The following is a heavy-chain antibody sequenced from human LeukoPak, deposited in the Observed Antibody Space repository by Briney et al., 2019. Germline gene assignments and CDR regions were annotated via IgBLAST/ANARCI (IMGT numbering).Heavy chain of an antibody. J-gene: IGHJ4*02. CDR2: IYPGDSDT. V-gene: IGHV5-51*01. CDR3: ARSCSGGSCYNAFDY. D-gene: IGHD2-15*01. CDR1: GYRFTSYW. Sequence: GESLKISCKGSGYRFTSYWIGWVRQMPGKGLEWMGIIYPGDSDTRYSPSFQGQVTISADKSISTAYLQWSSLKASDTAMYYCARSCSGGSCYNAFDYWGQGTLVTVSS.